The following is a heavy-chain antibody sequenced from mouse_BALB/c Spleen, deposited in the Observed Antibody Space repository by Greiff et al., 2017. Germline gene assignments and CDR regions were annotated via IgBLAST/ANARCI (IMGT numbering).Heavy chain of an antibody. J-gene: IGHJ4*01. CDR3: ARGLRAMDY. CDR1: GFTFSSFG. Sequence: VKLMESGGGLVQPGGSRKLSCAASGFTFSSFGMHWVRQAPEKGLEWVAYISSGSSTIYYADTVKGRFTISRDNPKNTLFLQMTSLRSEDTAMYYCARGLRAMDYWGQGTSVTVSS. D-gene: IGHD1-1*01. V-gene: IGHV5-17*02. CDR2: ISSGSSTI.